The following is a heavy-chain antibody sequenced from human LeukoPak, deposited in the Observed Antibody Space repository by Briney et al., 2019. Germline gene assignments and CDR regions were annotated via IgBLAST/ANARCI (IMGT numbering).Heavy chain of an antibody. CDR2: IIPIFGTA. CDR3: ARHLDIVATTLIDY. CDR1: GGTFSSYA. J-gene: IGHJ4*02. Sequence: SVKVSCKASGGTFSSYAISWVRQATGQGLEWMGRIIPIFGTANYAQKFQGRVTITADKSTSTAYMELSSLRSEDTAVYYCARHLDIVATTLIDYWGQGTLVTVSS. D-gene: IGHD5-12*01. V-gene: IGHV1-69*06.